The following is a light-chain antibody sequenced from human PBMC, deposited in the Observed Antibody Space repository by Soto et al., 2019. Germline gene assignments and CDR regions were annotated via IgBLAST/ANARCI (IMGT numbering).Light chain of an antibody. Sequence: DIQMTQSPSTLSASVGDRVTITCRASQSISSWLAWYQQKPGKAPKLLIYKASSLESGVPSRFSGSGSGTEIHLTHRRLPAYVFGNYCRQKYNSYPTFGQGTKVEIK. CDR1: QSISSW. J-gene: IGKJ1*01. CDR3: QKYNSYPT. V-gene: IGKV1-5*03. CDR2: KAS.